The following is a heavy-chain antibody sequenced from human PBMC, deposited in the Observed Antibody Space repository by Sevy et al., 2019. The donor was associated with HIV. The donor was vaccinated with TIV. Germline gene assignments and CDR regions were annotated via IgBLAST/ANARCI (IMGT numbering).Heavy chain of an antibody. D-gene: IGHD3-3*01. Sequence: GGSLRLSCVASGFTLSSYGMHWVRQAPGKGLEWVAVIRYDGSDKYYADSVKGRFTISRDNSKNTLYLQMKSLRAEDTAVYYCARDRLGITISAEWGGGMDVRGQGTTVTVSS. CDR1: GFTLSSYG. J-gene: IGHJ6*02. CDR2: IRYDGSDK. CDR3: ARDRLGITISAEWGGGMDV. V-gene: IGHV3-33*01.